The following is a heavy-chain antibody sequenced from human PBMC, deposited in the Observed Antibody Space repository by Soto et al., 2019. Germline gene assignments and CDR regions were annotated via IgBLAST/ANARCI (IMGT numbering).Heavy chain of an antibody. J-gene: IGHJ4*01. V-gene: IGHV1-3*04. D-gene: IGHD2-2*01. CDR3: ARDFDQGSFDY. Sequence: QVRLVQSGAEVKKPGASVKISCEASGYTFTRYSLQWVRQAPGQRLEWMGWINTDKGNTGFSHKFQGRVTVVRDTSANMVYMTLNSLTSGDTAVYYCARDFDQGSFDYWGQGTPVTVSS. CDR2: INTDKGNT. CDR1: GYTFTRYS.